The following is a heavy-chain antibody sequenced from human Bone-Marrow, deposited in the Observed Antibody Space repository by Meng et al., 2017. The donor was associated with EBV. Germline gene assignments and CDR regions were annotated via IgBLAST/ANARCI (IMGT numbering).Heavy chain of an antibody. D-gene: IGHD3-10*01. CDR3: ASESGRGFTPDY. Sequence: QVQLVQSGAEVKKPGSSVKVSCKTSGGTFSSDAISWVRQAPGQGLVWLGGLIPMSGAPYYAQNFQGRVTITADESTSTHYMELSNLRSEDTAMYYCASESGRGFTPDYWGQGTLVTASS. J-gene: IGHJ4*02. CDR2: LIPMSGAP. CDR1: GGTFSSDA. V-gene: IGHV1-69*01.